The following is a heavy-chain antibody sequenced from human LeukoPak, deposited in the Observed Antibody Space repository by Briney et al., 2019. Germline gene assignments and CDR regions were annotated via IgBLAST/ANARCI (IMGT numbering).Heavy chain of an antibody. CDR1: GFTFSSYG. V-gene: IGHV3-33*06. CDR3: AKGTKDYGSGSYYREDHDGFDI. J-gene: IGHJ3*02. CDR2: IWYVGSNK. D-gene: IGHD3-10*01. Sequence: GGSLRLSCAASGFTFSSYGMDWVRQAPGKGLGWVAVIWYVGSNKHYADSVKGRFTISRDNSKNPLYLQMNSLRAEDTAVYYCAKGTKDYGSGSYYREDHDGFDIWGQGTMVTVSS.